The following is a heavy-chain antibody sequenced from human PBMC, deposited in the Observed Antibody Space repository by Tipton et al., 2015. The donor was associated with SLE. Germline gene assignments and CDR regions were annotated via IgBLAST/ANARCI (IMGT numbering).Heavy chain of an antibody. CDR3: ARDAPSGVQWELGYYYMDV. D-gene: IGHD1-26*01. Sequence: GSLRLSCAASGFTFSSYEMNWVRQAPGKGLEWVSYISSSGSTIYYADSVKGRFTISRDNAKNSLYLQMNSLRAEDTAVYYCARDAPSGVQWELGYYYMDVWGKGTTVTVSS. CDR1: GFTFSSYE. J-gene: IGHJ6*03. V-gene: IGHV3-48*03. CDR2: ISSSGSTI.